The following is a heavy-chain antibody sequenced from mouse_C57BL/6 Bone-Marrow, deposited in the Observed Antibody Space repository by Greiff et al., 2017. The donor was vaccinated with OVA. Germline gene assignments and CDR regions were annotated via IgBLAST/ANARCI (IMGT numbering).Heavy chain of an antibody. D-gene: IGHD1-1*01. CDR1: GYSITSGYY. V-gene: IGHV3-6*01. CDR2: ISYDGSN. J-gene: IGHJ1*03. Sequence: EVQLQESGPGLVKPSQSLSLTCSVTGYSITSGYYWNWIRQFPGNKLEWMGYISYDGSNNYNPSLKNRISITRDTSKNQFFLKLNSVTTEDTATYYCAREKVARYFDVWGTGTTVTVSS. CDR3: AREKVARYFDV.